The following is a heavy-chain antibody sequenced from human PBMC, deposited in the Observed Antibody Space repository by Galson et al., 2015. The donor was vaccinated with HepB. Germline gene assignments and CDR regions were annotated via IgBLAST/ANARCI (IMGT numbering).Heavy chain of an antibody. CDR1: GGSISSGGYY. CDR2: IYYSGST. Sequence: LSLTCTVSGGSISSGGYYWSWIRQHPGKGLEWIGYIYYSGSTYYNPSLKSRVTISVDTSKNQFSLKLSSVTAADTAVYYCARVSPTSNVVVPAALNDGYYYGMDVWGQGTTVTVSS. D-gene: IGHD2-2*01. V-gene: IGHV4-31*03. J-gene: IGHJ6*02. CDR3: ARVSPTSNVVVPAALNDGYYYGMDV.